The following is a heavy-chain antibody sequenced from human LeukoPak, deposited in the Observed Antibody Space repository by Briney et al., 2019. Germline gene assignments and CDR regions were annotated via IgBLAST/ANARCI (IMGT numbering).Heavy chain of an antibody. J-gene: IGHJ4*02. D-gene: IGHD3-3*02. CDR2: IYYSGST. CDR1: GGSISSSSYY. V-gene: IGHV4-39*07. Sequence: SETLSLTCTVSGGSISSSSYYWGWIRQPPGKGLEWIGSIYYSGSTYYNPSLKSRVTISVDTSKNQFSLKLSSVTAADTAVYYCARGHFWSGYYLDYWGQGTLVTVSS. CDR3: ARGHFWSGYYLDY.